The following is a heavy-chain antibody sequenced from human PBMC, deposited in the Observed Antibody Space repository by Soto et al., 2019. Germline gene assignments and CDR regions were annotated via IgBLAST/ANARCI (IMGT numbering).Heavy chain of an antibody. CDR3: AREVLGYSSSWRYYYGMDV. J-gene: IGHJ6*02. V-gene: IGHV4-31*03. CDR1: GGSISSGGYY. Sequence: SETLSLTCTVSGGSISSGGYYWSWIRQHPGKGLEWIGYIYYSGSTYYNPSLKSRGTISVDTSKNQFSLKLSSVTAADTAVYYCAREVLGYSSSWRYYYGMDVWGQGTTVTVSS. D-gene: IGHD6-13*01. CDR2: IYYSGST.